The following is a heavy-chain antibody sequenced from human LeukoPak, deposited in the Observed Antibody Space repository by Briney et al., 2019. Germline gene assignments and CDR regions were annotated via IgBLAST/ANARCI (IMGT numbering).Heavy chain of an antibody. J-gene: IGHJ3*02. D-gene: IGHD3-22*01. CDR1: GGSISSSSYY. V-gene: IGHV4-39*07. CDR3: ARWYYYDSSGQKMTKAAFDI. Sequence: SETLSLTRTVSGGSISSSSYYWGWIRQPPGKGLEWIGSIYYSGSTYYNPSLKSRVTISVDTSKNQFSLKLSSVTAADTAVYYCARWYYYDSSGQKMTKAAFDIWGQGTMVTVSS. CDR2: IYYSGST.